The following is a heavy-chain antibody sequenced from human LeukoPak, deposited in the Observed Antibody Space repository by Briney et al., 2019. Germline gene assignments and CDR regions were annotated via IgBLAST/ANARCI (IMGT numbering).Heavy chain of an antibody. V-gene: IGHV3-48*01. D-gene: IGHD1-26*01. CDR1: GFTFSSYS. CDR3: ARAGASIVGAPDY. J-gene: IGHJ4*02. Sequence: GRSLRLSCAASGFTFSSYSMNWVRQAPGKGLEWVSYISSSSSTIYYADSVKGRFTISRDNAKNSLYLQMNSLRAEDTAVYYCARAGASIVGAPDYWGQGTLVTVSS. CDR2: ISSSSSTI.